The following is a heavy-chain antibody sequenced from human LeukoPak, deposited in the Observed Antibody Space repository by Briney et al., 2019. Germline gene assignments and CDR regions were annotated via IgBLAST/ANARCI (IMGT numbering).Heavy chain of an antibody. J-gene: IGHJ4*02. CDR1: GYTFTDYY. V-gene: IGHV1-2*02. Sequence: ASVKVSCKASGYTFTDYYMHWVRQAPGQGLEWMGWINPNSGGTNYAQNFQGRDTMTRDTSISTVYMELSSLRSGDTAVYFCARTLDRYNWNYGIDYWGQGTLVTVSS. D-gene: IGHD1-7*01. CDR2: INPNSGGT. CDR3: ARTLDRYNWNYGIDY.